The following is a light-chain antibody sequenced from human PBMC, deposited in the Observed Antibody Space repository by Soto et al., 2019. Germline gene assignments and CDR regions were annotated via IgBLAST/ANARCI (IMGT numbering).Light chain of an antibody. J-gene: IGKJ1*01. Sequence: EIVMTQSPVTLSVSPGGRATLSCRASQSISDTLAWYQQKPGQAPRLLIHGASTRAPGFPARFSGSGSGTDFTLTISSLQSEDFAVYYCQQYNNWPWTVGQGTKVDSK. V-gene: IGKV3-15*01. CDR2: GAS. CDR3: QQYNNWPWT. CDR1: QSISDT.